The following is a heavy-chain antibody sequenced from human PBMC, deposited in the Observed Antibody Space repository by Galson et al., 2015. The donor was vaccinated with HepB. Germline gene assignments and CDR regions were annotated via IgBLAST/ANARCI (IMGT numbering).Heavy chain of an antibody. Sequence: SLRLSCAASGFTFSSYSMNWVRQAPGKGLEWVSYISSSSSTIYYADSVKGRFTISRDNAKNSLYLQMNSLRAEDTAVYYCARGIAARPNSFDYWGQGTLVTVSS. J-gene: IGHJ4*02. CDR3: ARGIAARPNSFDY. CDR1: GFTFSSYS. CDR2: ISSSSSTI. V-gene: IGHV3-48*01. D-gene: IGHD6-6*01.